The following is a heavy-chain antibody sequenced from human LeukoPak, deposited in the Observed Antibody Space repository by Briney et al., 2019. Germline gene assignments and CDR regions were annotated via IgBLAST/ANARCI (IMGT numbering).Heavy chain of an antibody. Sequence: PGRSPRLSCAASGFTFSNYGMHWVRQAPGKGLEWVAVIWYDGGNKYYADTVKGRLTISRDNSKNTLFLQMNSLRAEDTAVYYCARGATIWYGMDVWGQGTTVTVSS. CDR1: GFTFSNYG. CDR3: ARGATIWYGMDV. J-gene: IGHJ6*02. V-gene: IGHV3-33*01. D-gene: IGHD5-24*01. CDR2: IWYDGGNK.